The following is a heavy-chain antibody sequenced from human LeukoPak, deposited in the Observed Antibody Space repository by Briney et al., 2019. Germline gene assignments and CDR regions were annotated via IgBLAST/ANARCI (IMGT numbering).Heavy chain of an antibody. J-gene: IGHJ3*02. CDR1: GGSFTVYY. CDR3: AVRYCSSTSCPPDI. D-gene: IGHD2-2*01. Sequence: PSETLSLTCIDYGGSFTVYYWCRIRPPLPKGLGRIGEINHSGITIYSPSLKSRVTMSVDTSKNQFSLKLSSVTAADTAVYYCAVRYCSSTSCPPDIWGQGTVVTVSS. CDR2: INHSGIT. V-gene: IGHV4-34*01.